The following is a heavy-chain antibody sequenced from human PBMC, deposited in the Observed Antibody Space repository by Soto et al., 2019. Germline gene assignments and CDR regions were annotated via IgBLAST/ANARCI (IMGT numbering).Heavy chain of an antibody. CDR3: AKEGPGGGRHFYYGMDV. J-gene: IGHJ6*02. CDR1: GFTFSSYG. Sequence: QMQLMQSGGGVVQAGTSLRLSCVASGFTFSSYGFHWVRQRPGKGLEWVAVISNDGQSEYYRESVKGRFSVSRERAGAVYLKMNSLRVEDTAVYYCAKEGPGGGRHFYYGMDVWGQGTTVTVSS. CDR2: ISNDGQSE. V-gene: IGHV3-30*18. D-gene: IGHD1-26*01.